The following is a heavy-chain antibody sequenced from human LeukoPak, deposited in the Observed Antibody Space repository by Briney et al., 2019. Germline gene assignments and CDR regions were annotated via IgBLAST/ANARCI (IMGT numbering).Heavy chain of an antibody. CDR1: GYIFTNYA. CDR2: INAGNGKA. Sequence: ASVKVSCKASGYIFTNYAIHWVRQAPGQRLEWIGWINAGNGKANYSQKFRGRVTLTRDTSASTAYMELSSLRSADTAVYYCARSREMATIFDYWGQGTLVTVSS. J-gene: IGHJ4*02. CDR3: ARSREMATIFDY. D-gene: IGHD5-24*01. V-gene: IGHV1-3*01.